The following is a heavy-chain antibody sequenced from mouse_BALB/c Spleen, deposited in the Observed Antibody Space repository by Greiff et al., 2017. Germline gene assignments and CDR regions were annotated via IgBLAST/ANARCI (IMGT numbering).Heavy chain of an antibody. D-gene: IGHD2-4*01. Sequence: VKLMESGAELARPGASVKLSCKASGYTFTSYWMQWVKQRPGQGLEWIGAIYPGDGDTRYTQKFKGKATLTADKSSSTAYMQLSSLASEDSAVYYCARTGLRAMDYWGQGTSVTVSS. V-gene: IGHV1-87*01. CDR1: GYTFTSYW. J-gene: IGHJ4*01. CDR3: ARTGLRAMDY. CDR2: IYPGDGDT.